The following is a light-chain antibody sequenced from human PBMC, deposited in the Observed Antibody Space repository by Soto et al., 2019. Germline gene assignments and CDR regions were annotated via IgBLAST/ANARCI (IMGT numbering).Light chain of an antibody. CDR1: QRVSSGY. CDR3: QQYGSSPPIT. V-gene: IGKV3-20*01. J-gene: IGKJ5*01. CDR2: DAS. Sequence: EIVLTQSPGTLSLSRGERATLSCRASQRVSSGYLGWYQQRPGQAPRLLIYDASGRATGIPDRFSGSGSGTDFTLTISRLEPEDFAVYYCQQYGSSPPITLGQGTRLEI.